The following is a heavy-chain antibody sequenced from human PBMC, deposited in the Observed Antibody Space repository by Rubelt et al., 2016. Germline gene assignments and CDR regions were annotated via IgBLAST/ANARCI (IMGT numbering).Heavy chain of an antibody. Sequence: QVQLVQSGAEVQKPGASVKVSCKASGYAFTGDYIHWVRQAPGQGLEWMGRINPYSGVTDYAQKFQGRVTMTMHTSSSTAYMQLSSLRSDDTAGYYCASDGKVDPWGQGTLVFVSS. CDR3: ASDGKVDP. CDR1: GYAFTGDY. CDR2: INPYSGVT. J-gene: IGHJ5*02. V-gene: IGHV1-2*06.